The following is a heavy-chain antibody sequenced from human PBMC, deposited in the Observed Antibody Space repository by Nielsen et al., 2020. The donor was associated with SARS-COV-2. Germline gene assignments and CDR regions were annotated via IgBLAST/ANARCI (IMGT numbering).Heavy chain of an antibody. J-gene: IGHJ6*02. D-gene: IGHD2/OR15-2a*01. V-gene: IGHV4-61*09. CDR3: ARGPQLIVKSYYFGMDV. Sequence: SETLSLTCVVSGGSISSGSYFWNWIRQPAGKGLEWIGHVHSSGRSNYNPSLKGRLLISVDTSKKQFSLKVDSVTAADTAVYYCARGPQLIVKSYYFGMDVWGQGTTVTVPS. CDR2: VHSSGRS. CDR1: GGSISSGSYF.